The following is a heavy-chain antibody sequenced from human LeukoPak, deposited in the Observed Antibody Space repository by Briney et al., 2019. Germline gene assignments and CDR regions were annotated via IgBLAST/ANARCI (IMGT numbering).Heavy chain of an antibody. J-gene: IGHJ4*02. CDR2: IWYDGSNK. Sequence: QPGRSLRLSCAASGFTFSSYGMHWVRQAPGKGLEWVAVIWYDGSNKYYADSVKGRFTISRDNSKNTRYLQMNSLRAEDTAVYYCARDSDYPDYWGQGTLVTVSS. CDR1: GFTFSSYG. CDR3: ARDSDYPDY. V-gene: IGHV3-33*01.